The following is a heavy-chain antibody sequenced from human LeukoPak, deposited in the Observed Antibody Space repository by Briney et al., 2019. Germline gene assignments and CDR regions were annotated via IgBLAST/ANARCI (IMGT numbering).Heavy chain of an antibody. V-gene: IGHV1-2*02. D-gene: IGHD5-18*01. Sequence: ASVKVSCKASGFIFTGYYMHWVRQAPGQGLEWMGWINPNSGGTNYAQKFQGRVTMTRDTSISTAYMELSRLRSDDTAVYYCARDRAGYSYGPGAFDIWGQGTMVTVSS. J-gene: IGHJ3*02. CDR3: ARDRAGYSYGPGAFDI. CDR2: INPNSGGT. CDR1: GFIFTGYY.